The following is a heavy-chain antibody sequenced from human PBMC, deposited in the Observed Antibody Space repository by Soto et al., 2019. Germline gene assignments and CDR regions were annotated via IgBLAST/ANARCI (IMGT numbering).Heavy chain of an antibody. CDR1: GFTFGDYA. J-gene: IGHJ6*02. D-gene: IGHD2-8*01. V-gene: IGHV3-49*03. CDR2: IRSKAYGGTT. Sequence: GGSLRLSCTASGFTFGDYAMSWFRQAPGKGLEWVGFIRSKAYGGTTEYAASVKGRFTISRDDSKSIAYLQMNSLKTEDTAVYYCTRAPSLTNNDYYGMDVWGQGTTVTVSS. CDR3: TRAPSLTNNDYYGMDV.